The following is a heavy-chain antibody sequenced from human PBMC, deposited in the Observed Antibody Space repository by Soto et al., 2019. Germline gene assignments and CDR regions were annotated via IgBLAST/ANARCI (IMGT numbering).Heavy chain of an antibody. D-gene: IGHD2-2*01. Sequence: EVQLLESGVGLLQPGGSLRLSCTASGFTCSSYAMSWVRQAPGKGLEWVSLISARGGGTYYADSVKGRCTISRDNSKNTLDLLMNSLRAEDTAVYYCVKHAAAAAPDYLGQGPKVTFSS. V-gene: IGHV3-23*01. CDR1: GFTCSSYA. CDR2: ISARGGGT. CDR3: VKHAAAAAPDY. J-gene: IGHJ4*02.